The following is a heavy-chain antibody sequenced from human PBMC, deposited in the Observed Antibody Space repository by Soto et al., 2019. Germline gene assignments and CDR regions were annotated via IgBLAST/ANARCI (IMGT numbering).Heavy chain of an antibody. CDR2: IYHSGST. Sequence: QLQLQESGSGLVKPSQTLSLTCAVSGGSISSGGYSWSWIRQPPGKGLEWIGYIYHSGSTYYNPSLPSRVTISVDGSKTQFSLKLSSVTAADTAVYYCAAGGGLPRYYWGQGTLVTVSS. J-gene: IGHJ4*02. V-gene: IGHV4-30-2*01. D-gene: IGHD5-12*01. CDR3: AAGGGLPRYY. CDR1: GGSISSGGYS.